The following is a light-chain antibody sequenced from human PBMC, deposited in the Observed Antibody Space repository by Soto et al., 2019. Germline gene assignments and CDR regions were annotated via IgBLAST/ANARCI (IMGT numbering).Light chain of an antibody. Sequence: QSVLTQPRSVSGSPGQSVTISCTGTSSDVGGYNYVSWYQQHPGKAPKLMIYDVSKRPSGVPDRFSGSKSGNTASLTISGLQAEDEADYYCCSYAGSYTCWVFGGGTKLTVL. V-gene: IGLV2-11*01. CDR2: DVS. CDR1: SSDVGGYNY. CDR3: CSYAGSYTCWV. J-gene: IGLJ3*02.